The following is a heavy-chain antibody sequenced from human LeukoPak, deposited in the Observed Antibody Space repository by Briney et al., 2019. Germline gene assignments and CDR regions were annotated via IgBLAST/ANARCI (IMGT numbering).Heavy chain of an antibody. D-gene: IGHD6-13*01. CDR1: GITFSSYG. CDR3: ASAAGAFDF. Sequence: GGSLRLSCEASGITFSSYGIHWDRQAPGKGLEWVAVIWPDGSNKYYADSVKGRFTISRDNSKNTLWLQMNSLRVEDTAVYYCASAAGAFDFWGQGTMVTVSS. J-gene: IGHJ3*01. CDR2: IWPDGSNK. V-gene: IGHV3-33*01.